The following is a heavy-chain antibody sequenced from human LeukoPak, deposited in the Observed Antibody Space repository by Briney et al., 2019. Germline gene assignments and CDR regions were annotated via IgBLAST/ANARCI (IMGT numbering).Heavy chain of an antibody. CDR1: GGTFSSYA. CDR2: IIPILGIA. CDR3: ARGKPPPHDFWSGYPEGSFDY. J-gene: IGHJ4*02. Sequence: GASVKVSCKASGGTFSSYAISWVRQAPGQGLEWMGRIIPILGIANYAQKLQGRVTMTTDTSTSTAYMELRSLRSDDTAVYYCARGKPPPHDFWSGYPEGSFDYWGQGTLVTVSS. V-gene: IGHV1-69*04. D-gene: IGHD3-3*01.